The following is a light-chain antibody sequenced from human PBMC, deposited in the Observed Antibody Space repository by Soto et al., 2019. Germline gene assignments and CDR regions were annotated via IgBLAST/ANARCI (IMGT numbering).Light chain of an antibody. CDR1: QTVRNNY. CDR3: HQRGSWPRGT. J-gene: IGKJ1*01. CDR2: DAS. Sequence: EIVLTQSPGTLSLSPVERATLSCRASQTVRNNYVAWYQQKPGQAPRLLIYDASNRATGIPARFSGSGSGTDFTLTISSLEPEDFAVYYCHQRGSWPRGTFGQGTKVDIK. V-gene: IGKV3-11*01.